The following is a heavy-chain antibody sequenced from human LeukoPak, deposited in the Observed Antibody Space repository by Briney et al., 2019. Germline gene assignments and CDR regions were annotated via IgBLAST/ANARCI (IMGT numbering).Heavy chain of an antibody. D-gene: IGHD3-10*01. Sequence: ASVKVSCKASGYTFTSYGISWVRQAPGQGLEWMGWINANNGYTNYPQKVQGRVIMTTDTSTSTVYMELSSLRSEDTAVYYCARGYYYGSGSYWGQGTLVTVSS. CDR2: INANNGYT. CDR1: GYTFTSYG. CDR3: ARGYYYGSGSY. V-gene: IGHV1-18*01. J-gene: IGHJ4*02.